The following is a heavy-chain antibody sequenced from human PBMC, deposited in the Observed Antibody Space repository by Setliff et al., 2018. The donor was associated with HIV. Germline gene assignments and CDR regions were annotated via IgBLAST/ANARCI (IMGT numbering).Heavy chain of an antibody. D-gene: IGHD3-9*01. CDR2: IKSEIDGGRT. V-gene: IGHV3-15*01. CDR1: GFTFSEAW. CDR3: TTESVFLDYFFDY. J-gene: IGHJ4*02. Sequence: GGSLRLSCVASGFTFSEAWMTWVRQAPGKGLEWVGRIKSEIDGGRTDYAAPVKGRFTISRDDSKNTLFLRMNSLETEDTAVYYCTTESVFLDYFFDYWGQGTLVTVSS.